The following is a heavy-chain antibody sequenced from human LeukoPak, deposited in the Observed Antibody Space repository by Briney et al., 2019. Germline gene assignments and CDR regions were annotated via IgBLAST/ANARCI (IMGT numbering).Heavy chain of an antibody. D-gene: IGHD2-15*01. J-gene: IGHJ4*02. CDR1: GGSISSGGYY. CDR2: IYYSGST. V-gene: IGHV4-31*03. CDR3: ARDRALVVFDY. Sequence: SQTLSLTRTVSGGSISSGGYYWSWIRQHPGKGLEWIGYIYYSGSTYYNPSLKSRVTISVDTSKNQFSLKLSSVTAADTAVYYCARDRALVVFDYWGQGTLVTVSS.